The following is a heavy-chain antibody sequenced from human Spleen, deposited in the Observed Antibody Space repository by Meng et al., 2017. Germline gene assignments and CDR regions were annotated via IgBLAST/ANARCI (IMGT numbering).Heavy chain of an antibody. CDR2: TYYRSKWYD. CDR3: ARQEGAFDY. Sequence: QIQLQQSGPGLVKASQTLSLTCAISGDSVSSNRAAWNWLRQSPSRGLQWLGRTYYRSKWYDDYAVSVKSRITITPDTSKNQFSLQLNSVTPEDTAVYYCARQEGAFDYWGQGTLVTVSS. D-gene: IGHD3-16*01. CDR1: GDSVSSNRAA. J-gene: IGHJ4*02. V-gene: IGHV6-1*01.